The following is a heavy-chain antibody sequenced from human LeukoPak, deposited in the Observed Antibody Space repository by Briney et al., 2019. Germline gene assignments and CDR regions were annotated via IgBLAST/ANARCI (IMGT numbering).Heavy chain of an antibody. V-gene: IGHV1-3*01. D-gene: IGHD5-18*01. J-gene: IGHJ5*02. CDR2: INAGNGNI. CDR1: GYTFTSYA. Sequence: ASVKVSCKASGYTFTSYAMHWVRQAPGQRLEWMGWINAGNGNIKYSQKFQGRVTMTRNTSISTAYMELSSLRSEDTAVYYCARGRGRRQLSLAWFDPWGQGTLVTVSS. CDR3: ARGRGRRQLSLAWFDP.